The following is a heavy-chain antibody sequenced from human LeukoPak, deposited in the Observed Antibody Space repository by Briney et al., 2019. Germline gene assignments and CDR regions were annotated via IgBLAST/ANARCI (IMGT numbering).Heavy chain of an antibody. Sequence: GGSLRLSCATSGFTFSYYAMSWVRQAPGKGLEWVSAISGSGDSTYYADSVKGRFTISRDNSNNTLYLQMNSLRAEDTAVYYCAKDGEGYDILTGYYKAGYYYYMDVWGKGTTVTISS. D-gene: IGHD3-9*01. V-gene: IGHV3-23*01. CDR3: AKDGEGYDILTGYYKAGYYYYMDV. CDR1: GFTFSYYA. CDR2: ISGSGDST. J-gene: IGHJ6*03.